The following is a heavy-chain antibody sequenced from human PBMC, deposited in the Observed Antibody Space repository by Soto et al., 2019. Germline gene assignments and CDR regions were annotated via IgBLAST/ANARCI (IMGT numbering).Heavy chain of an antibody. Sequence: GGSLRLSCAASGFTFTSSWMHWVRQAPGKGLVWVSRINGDGTTTSYADSVQGRFTISRDNANNTLYLQVNSLRAEDTAVYYCARGYNFFDYWGQGILVTVSS. CDR3: ARGYNFFDY. J-gene: IGHJ4*02. CDR1: GFTFTSSW. V-gene: IGHV3-74*01. D-gene: IGHD1-26*01. CDR2: INGDGTTT.